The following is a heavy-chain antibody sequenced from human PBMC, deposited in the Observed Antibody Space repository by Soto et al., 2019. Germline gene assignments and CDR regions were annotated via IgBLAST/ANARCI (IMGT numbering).Heavy chain of an antibody. D-gene: IGHD3-22*01. CDR2: IYYSGST. CDR3: ARVEVYDSHPFDY. J-gene: IGHJ4*02. Sequence: SETLSLTCTVSGGSISSGDYYWSWIRQPPGKGLEWIGYIYYSGSTYYNPSLKSRVTISVDTSKNQFSLKLSSVTAADTAVYYCARVEVYDSHPFDYWGQGTLVTVSS. CDR1: GGSISSGDYY. V-gene: IGHV4-30-4*01.